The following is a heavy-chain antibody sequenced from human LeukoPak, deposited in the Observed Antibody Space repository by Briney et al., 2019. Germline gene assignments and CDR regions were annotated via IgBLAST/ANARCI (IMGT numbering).Heavy chain of an antibody. V-gene: IGHV4-39*07. CDR2: IYYSGDI. CDR1: GGSISTTNYY. Sequence: PSETLSLTSSVSGGSISTTNYYWGWIRQPPGKGLEWIGSIYYSGDIYYNSSLESRVTISVDTSRTQFSLKLNSVTAADTAVYFCAREFTPPAPQWLEPLDYWGQGTLVTVSS. D-gene: IGHD6-19*01. CDR3: AREFTPPAPQWLEPLDY. J-gene: IGHJ4*02.